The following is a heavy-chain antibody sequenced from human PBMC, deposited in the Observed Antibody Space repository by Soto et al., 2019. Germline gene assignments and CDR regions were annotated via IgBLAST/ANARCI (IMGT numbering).Heavy chain of an antibody. Sequence: QLQLQESGPGLVKPSETLSLTCTVSGGSISSSSYYWGWIRQPSGKGLEWIGSIYYTGTTYYNPSLKSRVTISVDSSESQFSLKLSSVTAAVTAVSYCAINPRKDAFEIWGQGTMVTVSS. CDR1: GGSISSSSYY. CDR2: IYYTGTT. CDR3: AINPRKDAFEI. V-gene: IGHV4-39*01. J-gene: IGHJ3*02.